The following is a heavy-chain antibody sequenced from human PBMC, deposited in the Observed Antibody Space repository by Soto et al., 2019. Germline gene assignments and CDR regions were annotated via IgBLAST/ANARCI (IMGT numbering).Heavy chain of an antibody. CDR2: IYYTT. V-gene: IGHV4-59*01. Sequence: QVQLQESGPGLVKPAETLSRTCTVSGGSIRNYYWSWIRPAPGKGLEWIGYIYYTTNYNPSLKSRVTISADTSKKQISLKLTSVTAADTAVYYCARTSPVAVGFDSCGQGTLGTVSS. D-gene: IGHD2-15*01. CDR3: ARTSPVAVGFDS. J-gene: IGHJ4*02. CDR1: GGSIRNYY.